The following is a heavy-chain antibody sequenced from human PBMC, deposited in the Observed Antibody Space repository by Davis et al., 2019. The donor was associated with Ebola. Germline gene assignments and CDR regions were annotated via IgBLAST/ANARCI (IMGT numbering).Heavy chain of an antibody. CDR2: ISGSATST. J-gene: IGHJ4*02. D-gene: IGHD2-15*01. Sequence: PGGSLRLSCAASGFTFYRYEMNWVRQAPGKGLEWVSYISGSATSTFYADSVKGRFTISRDNARDSLYLQMNSLRAEDTAVYYCARDPGECRGGACYSSGRFDNWGQGILVSVSS. V-gene: IGHV3-48*03. CDR1: GFTFYRYE. CDR3: ARDPGECRGGACYSSGRFDN.